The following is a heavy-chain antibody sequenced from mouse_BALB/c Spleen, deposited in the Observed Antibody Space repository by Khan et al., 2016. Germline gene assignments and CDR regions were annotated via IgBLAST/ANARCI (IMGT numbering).Heavy chain of an antibody. J-gene: IGHJ3*01. Sequence: VQLQESGPGLVAPSQSLSITCTVSGFSLTSYGVGWVRQPPGKGLEWLGVIWGDGSTNYHSALISRLNINKDNSKSQVVIKLNSLQTDDTATYYCALYYYGRAWFAYWGQGTLVTVSA. D-gene: IGHD1-1*01. CDR2: IWGDGST. CDR1: GFSLTSYG. V-gene: IGHV2-3*01. CDR3: ALYYYGRAWFAY.